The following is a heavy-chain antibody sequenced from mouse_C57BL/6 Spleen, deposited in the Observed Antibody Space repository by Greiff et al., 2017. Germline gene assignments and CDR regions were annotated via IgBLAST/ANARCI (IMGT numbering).Heavy chain of an antibody. D-gene: IGHD1-1*01. CDR1: GYTFTSYW. J-gene: IGHJ2*01. CDR3: ARWYYGSSPFDY. CDR2: IHPNSGST. V-gene: IGHV1-64*01. Sequence: QVQLKQPGAELVKPGASVKLSCKASGYTFTSYWMHWVKQRPGQGLEWIGMIHPNSGSTNYNEKFKSKATLTVDKSSSTAYMQLSSLTSEDSAVYYCARWYYGSSPFDYWGQGTTLTVSS.